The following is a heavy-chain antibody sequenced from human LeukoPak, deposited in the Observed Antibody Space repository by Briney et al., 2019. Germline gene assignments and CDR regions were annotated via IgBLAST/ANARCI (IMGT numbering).Heavy chain of an antibody. J-gene: IGHJ6*03. CDR1: GGSISSYY. V-gene: IGHV4-4*07. D-gene: IGHD3-16*01. CDR2: IYTSGST. CDR3: ARDYPGLGGYYYYYYMDV. Sequence: SETLSLTCTVSGGSISSYYWSWIRQPAGKGLEWIGRIYTSGSTNYNPSLKSRVTISVDTSKNQFSLKLSSVTAADTAVYYCARDYPGLGGYYYYYYMDVWGKGTTVTVSS.